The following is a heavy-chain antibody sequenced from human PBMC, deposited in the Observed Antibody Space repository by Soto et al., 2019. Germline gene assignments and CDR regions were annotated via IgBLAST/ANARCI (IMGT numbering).Heavy chain of an antibody. J-gene: IGHJ6*03. CDR2: IYHSGST. CDR1: SGSISSSNW. V-gene: IGHV4-4*02. D-gene: IGHD3-10*01. CDR3: LIRGSYYYYVVV. Sequence: SETLSLTCAVSSGSISSSNWWSWVRQPPGKGLEWIGEIYHSGSTNYNPSLKSRVTISVDKSKNQFSLKLSSVTAADTAVYYCLIRGSYYYYVVVWGKGITVNVFS.